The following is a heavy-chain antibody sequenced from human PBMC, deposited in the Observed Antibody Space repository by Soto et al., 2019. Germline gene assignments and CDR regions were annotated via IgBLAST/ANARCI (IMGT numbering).Heavy chain of an antibody. CDR3: AKYYGDRQTDY. CDR1: SASLDSDN. D-gene: IGHD4-17*01. J-gene: IGHJ4*02. Sequence: SETLSLTCAVSSASLDSDNWSWIRQPPGKGLEWIGYIYPNGRTNYNPSLRGRVAISIDKSKNQFSLRLDSVFAADTAVYYCAKYYGDRQTDYWGQGTLVTVSS. V-gene: IGHV4-59*03. CDR2: IYPNGRT.